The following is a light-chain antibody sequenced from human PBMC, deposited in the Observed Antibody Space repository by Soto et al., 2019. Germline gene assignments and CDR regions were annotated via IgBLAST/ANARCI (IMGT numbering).Light chain of an antibody. V-gene: IGKV3-15*01. J-gene: IGKJ1*01. CDR3: QQYNYWPVT. CDR2: GAS. Sequence: EVVMTEFPATLSVSPGERATLSCRASESVKSYLAWYQQKPGQAPRLLIYGASTRATGIPARFSGSGSGTEFTLTISSLQSEDFAVYYCQQYNYWPVTFGQGTKVEIK. CDR1: ESVKSY.